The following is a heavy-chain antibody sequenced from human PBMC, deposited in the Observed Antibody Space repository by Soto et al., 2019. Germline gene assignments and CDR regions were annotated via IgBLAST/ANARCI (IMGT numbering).Heavy chain of an antibody. V-gene: IGHV4-61*01. CDR1: GGSVSSGTHY. D-gene: IGHD2-8*01. CDR2: IYYTGTT. CDR3: ARDPHDSGVPDGGIDV. J-gene: IGHJ6*02. Sequence: QVQLQESGQGLVKPSETLSLTCSVSGGSVSSGTHYWSWIRQPPGKGLGWIGYIYYTGTTKYNPSLRSRTSISVDQSKNQFSLKMSSVTAADTALYYCARDPHDSGVPDGGIDVWGQGTTVTVSS.